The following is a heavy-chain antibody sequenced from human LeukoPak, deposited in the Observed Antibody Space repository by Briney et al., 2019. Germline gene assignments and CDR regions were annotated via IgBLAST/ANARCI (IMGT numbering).Heavy chain of an antibody. CDR2: ISSSGTTI. D-gene: IGHD4-23*01. V-gene: IGHV3-48*03. CDR3: ARDNGGRYDY. CDR1: GFTFSSYE. Sequence: GGSLRPSCAASGFTFSSYEMNWVRQAPGKGLEWVSYISSSGTTIYYADSVKGRFTISRDNAKNSLYLQMNSLRAEDTAVYYCARDNGGRYDYWGQGTLVTVSS. J-gene: IGHJ4*02.